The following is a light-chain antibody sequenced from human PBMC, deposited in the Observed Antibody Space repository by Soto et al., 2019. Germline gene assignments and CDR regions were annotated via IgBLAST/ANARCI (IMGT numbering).Light chain of an antibody. J-gene: IGKJ3*01. V-gene: IGKV1-5*01. CDR3: QQYKDYPFT. CDR2: DGS. Sequence: DIQMTQSPSTRSASVGDRVSITCRASQNIRGWLAWYQQKPGKAPKLQIYDGSSLQREVPSRFSGRESGAEFSLTISGLQTDDFGTYYCQQYKDYPFTFGPGTKV. CDR1: QNIRGW.